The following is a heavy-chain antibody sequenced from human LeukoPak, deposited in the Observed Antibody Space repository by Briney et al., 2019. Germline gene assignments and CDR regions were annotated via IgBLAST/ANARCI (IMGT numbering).Heavy chain of an antibody. CDR1: GFTFNSNG. J-gene: IGHJ4*02. D-gene: IGHD1-26*01. CDR2: IYNGGTT. V-gene: IGHV3-53*01. CDR3: ARDPSGSYYFDY. Sequence: GGSLRLSCAASGFTFNSNGMHWVRQAPGKGLEWVSAIYNGGTTYYADSVKGRFTISRDNSKNTLYLQMNSLRAEDTAVYYCARDPSGSYYFDYWGQGTLVTVSS.